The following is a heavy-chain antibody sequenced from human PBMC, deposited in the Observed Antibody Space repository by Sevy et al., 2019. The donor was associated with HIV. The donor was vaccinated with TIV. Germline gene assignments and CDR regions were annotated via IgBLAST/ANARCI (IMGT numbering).Heavy chain of an antibody. CDR2: ISWNSNSI. D-gene: IGHD3-3*01. Sequence: GGSLRLSCAASGFTFDDYAMHWVRQVPGKGLEWVSGISWNSNSIGYADSVKGRVTISRDNAKKSLYLQMNSLRTEDSALYYCAKATDIAYDFWSGIDHYYYAMDVWGQGTTVTVSS. CDR1: GFTFDDYA. V-gene: IGHV3-9*01. J-gene: IGHJ6*02. CDR3: AKATDIAYDFWSGIDHYYYAMDV.